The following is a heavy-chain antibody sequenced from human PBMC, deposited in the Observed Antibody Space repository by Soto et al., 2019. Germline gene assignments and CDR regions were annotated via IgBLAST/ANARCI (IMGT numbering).Heavy chain of an antibody. CDR1: GGTFSSHA. Sequence: QVQLVQSGAEVKKPGSSVKVSCKASGGTFSSHAINWVRQAPGQGLEWMGGIIPIFGTTHYAQKFQGRVTITADESTSTAYMALSGLRSEDTAVYSCATEELAIATVGRFLGFDPWGPGTLVTVSS. D-gene: IGHD6-13*01. CDR2: IIPIFGTT. V-gene: IGHV1-69*01. J-gene: IGHJ5*02. CDR3: ATEELAIATVGRFLGFDP.